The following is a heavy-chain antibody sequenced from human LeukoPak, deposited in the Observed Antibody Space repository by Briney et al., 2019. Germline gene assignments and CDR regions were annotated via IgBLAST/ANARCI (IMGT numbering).Heavy chain of an antibody. CDR3: ARCGYSYGYWYYYYMDV. Sequence: ASVKVSCKASGYTFTSYYMHWVRQAPGQGLEWMGIINPSGGSTSYAQKFQGRVTMTRDTSTSTVYMELSSLRSEDTAVYYCARCGYSYGYWYYYYMDVWGKGTTVTVSS. D-gene: IGHD5-18*01. CDR2: INPSGGST. CDR1: GYTFTSYY. J-gene: IGHJ6*03. V-gene: IGHV1-46*01.